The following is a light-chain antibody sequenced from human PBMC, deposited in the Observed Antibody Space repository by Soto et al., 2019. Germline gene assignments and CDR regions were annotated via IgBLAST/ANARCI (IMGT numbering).Light chain of an antibody. V-gene: IGKV3-15*01. CDR1: QSVSSN. CDR3: QQYDNWPPWT. J-gene: IGKJ1*01. Sequence: EIVMTQSPATLSVSPGESATLSCRASQSVSSNLAWYQQKPGQAPRLLIYGASTRATDIPGRFTGSGSGTEFTLTISSLQDEDFAVYYCQQYDNWPPWTFGQGTKVDIK. CDR2: GAS.